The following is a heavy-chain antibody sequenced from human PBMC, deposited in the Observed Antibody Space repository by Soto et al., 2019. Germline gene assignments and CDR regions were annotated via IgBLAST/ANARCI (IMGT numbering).Heavy chain of an antibody. Sequence: GGSLRLSCAAPGFSFSTYGMHWVRQAPGKGLEWMAVISNDGSIKYYADSVKGRFTISRDNSKDTLFLQMNSLRGEDTAVYYCAKVVRADTTSSNFYYYSGMDVWGQGTTVTVSS. CDR1: GFSFSTYG. CDR2: ISNDGSIK. V-gene: IGHV3-30*18. J-gene: IGHJ6*02. CDR3: AKVVRADTTSSNFYYYSGMDV. D-gene: IGHD6-6*01.